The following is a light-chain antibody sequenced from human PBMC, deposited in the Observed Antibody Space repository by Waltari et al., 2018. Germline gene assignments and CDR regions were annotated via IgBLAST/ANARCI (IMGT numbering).Light chain of an antibody. CDR2: LNE. J-gene: IGLJ1*01. CDR1: SSNIGSNT. Sequence: QSVLTQPPSASGAPGQRVTVSCSGSSSNIGSNTVNWYQQLPGTAPKPPISLNEQPPPGVPDRFSGSKSGPSASLAISGLQSEDEADYYCAAWDDSLNGLYVFGSGTKVTVL. V-gene: IGLV1-44*01. CDR3: AAWDDSLNGLYV.